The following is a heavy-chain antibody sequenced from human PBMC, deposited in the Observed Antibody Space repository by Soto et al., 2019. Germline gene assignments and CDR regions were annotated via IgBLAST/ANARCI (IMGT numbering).Heavy chain of an antibody. J-gene: IGHJ6*03. CDR1: SGSISSSNW. V-gene: IGHV4-4*02. CDR2: IYHSGST. Sequence: SETLSLTCAVSSGSISSSNWWSWVRQPPGKGLEWIGEIYHSGSTNYNPSVKSRVTISVDKSKNQFSLKLSSVTAADTAVYYCARGLPYSSGWYMGEFEYYYYYMDVWGKGTTVTVSS. D-gene: IGHD6-19*01. CDR3: ARGLPYSSGWYMGEFEYYYYYMDV.